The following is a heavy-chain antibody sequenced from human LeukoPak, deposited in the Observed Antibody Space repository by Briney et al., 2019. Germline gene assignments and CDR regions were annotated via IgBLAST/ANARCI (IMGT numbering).Heavy chain of an antibody. CDR2: INHSGST. D-gene: IGHD2-2*01. J-gene: IGHJ6*03. CDR3: ARALPALDDYYYYYMDV. Sequence: SETLSLTCAVYGGSFSAYYWSWIRQPPGKGLEWIGEINHSGSTNYNPSLKSRVTISVDTSKNQFSLKLSSVAAADTAVYYCARALPALDDYYYYYMDVWGKGTTVTVSS. V-gene: IGHV4-34*01. CDR1: GGSFSAYY.